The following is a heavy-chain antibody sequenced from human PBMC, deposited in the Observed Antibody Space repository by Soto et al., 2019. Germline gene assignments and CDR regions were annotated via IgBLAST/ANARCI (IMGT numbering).Heavy chain of an antibody. Sequence: GGSLRLSCAASGFTFSSYCMHWVRQAPGKGLEWVAVIWYDGSNKYYADSVKGRFTISRDNSKNTLYLQMNSLRAEDTAVYYCARDRILYCSGGSCSGWFDPWGQGTLVTVSS. J-gene: IGHJ5*02. D-gene: IGHD2-15*01. CDR3: ARDRILYCSGGSCSGWFDP. CDR1: GFTFSSYC. CDR2: IWYDGSNK. V-gene: IGHV3-33*01.